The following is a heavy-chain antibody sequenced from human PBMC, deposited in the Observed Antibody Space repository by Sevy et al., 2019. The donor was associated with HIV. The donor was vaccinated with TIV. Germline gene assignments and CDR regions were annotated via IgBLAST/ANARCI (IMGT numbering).Heavy chain of an antibody. J-gene: IGHJ5*02. V-gene: IGHV4-30-2*01. CDR3: ARGQLRTRDWFDP. CDR2: IEHTAST. Sequence: SETLSLTCAVSGGSIRSGTSSWSWIRQPPGKGLEWLGYIEHTASTYYNPSLKSRVTISVDRSKNQFSLRLTSVTAADTAVYYCARGQLRTRDWFDPWGQGTLVTVSS. CDR1: GGSIRSGTSS. D-gene: IGHD2-21*01.